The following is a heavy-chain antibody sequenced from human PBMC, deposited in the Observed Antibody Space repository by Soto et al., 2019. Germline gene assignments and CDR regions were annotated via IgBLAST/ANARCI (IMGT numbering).Heavy chain of an antibody. D-gene: IGHD4-17*01. CDR2: IYHSGST. J-gene: IGHJ4*02. Sequence: QLQLQESGSGLVKPSQTLSLTCAVSGGSISSGGYSWSWIRQPPGKGLEWIGYIYHSGSTYYNPSLKSRGTISVDRSKNQFSLKLSSVTAADTAVYYCASSTVGVRYDYWGQGTLVTVSS. V-gene: IGHV4-30-2*01. CDR1: GGSISSGGYS. CDR3: ASSTVGVRYDY.